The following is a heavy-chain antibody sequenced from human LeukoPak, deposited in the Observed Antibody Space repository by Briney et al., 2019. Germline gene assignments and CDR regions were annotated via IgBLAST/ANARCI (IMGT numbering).Heavy chain of an antibody. J-gene: IGHJ3*02. CDR2: ISSSSSTI. CDR1: GFTFSSYS. CDR3: ARGQGHGFDI. V-gene: IGHV3-48*01. Sequence: GGSLRLSCAASGFTFSSYSMNWVRQAPGKGLEWVSYISSSSSTIYYADSVKGRFTISRDNAKNSLYLQTNSLRADDTAVYYCARGQGHGFDIWGPGTMVTVSS.